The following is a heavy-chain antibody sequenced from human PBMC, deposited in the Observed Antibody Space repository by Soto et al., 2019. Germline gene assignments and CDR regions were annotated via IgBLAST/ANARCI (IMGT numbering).Heavy chain of an antibody. Sequence: PGGSLSLSCAASGFTFNTYALSWVRQAPGKGLEWVSALSGSGGSAFYADSVKGRFTISRDNSKNTLFLQMNSLRAEDTAVYYCAKVVDFDYWGRGTLVTVSS. D-gene: IGHD2-21*01. CDR2: LSGSGGSA. J-gene: IGHJ4*02. CDR1: GFTFNTYA. CDR3: AKVVDFDY. V-gene: IGHV3-23*01.